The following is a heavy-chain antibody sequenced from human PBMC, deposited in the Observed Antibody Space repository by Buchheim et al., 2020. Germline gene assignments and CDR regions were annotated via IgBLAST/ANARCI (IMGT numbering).Heavy chain of an antibody. V-gene: IGHV3-30*18. Sequence: QVQLVESGGGVVQPGRSLRLSCVGSGFSFSSFGMNWVRRAPGKGLEWVAVISYDGRNDYEADSVKGRFTISRENSKKKLYLQMNSLTADDTAVYYCAKDGGTVTMNRGVMISYGMDVWGQGTT. D-gene: IGHD3-10*01. CDR3: AKDGGTVTMNRGVMISYGMDV. CDR2: ISYDGRND. J-gene: IGHJ6*02. CDR1: GFSFSSFG.